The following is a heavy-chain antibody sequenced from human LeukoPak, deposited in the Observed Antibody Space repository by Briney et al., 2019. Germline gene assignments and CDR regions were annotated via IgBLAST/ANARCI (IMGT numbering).Heavy chain of an antibody. CDR1: GDSISSYY. J-gene: IGHJ5*02. D-gene: IGHD1-1*01. CDR2: IYYSGST. CDR3: ARLNDDLRTIGTTFLSTLGDPNWFDP. V-gene: IGHV4-59*08. Sequence: PSETLSLTCTVSGDSISSYYWSWIRQPPGKGLEWIGYIYYSGSTNYNPSLKSRVTISVDTSKNQFSLKLSSVTAADTAVYYCARLNDDLRTIGTTFLSTLGDPNWFDPWGQGTLVTVSS.